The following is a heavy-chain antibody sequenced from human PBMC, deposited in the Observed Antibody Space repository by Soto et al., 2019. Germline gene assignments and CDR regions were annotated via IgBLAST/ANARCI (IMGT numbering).Heavy chain of an antibody. CDR1: GFTFSSFA. J-gene: IGHJ4*02. CDR2: ISGSGGST. D-gene: IGHD1-26*01. V-gene: IGHV3-23*01. CDR3: GRDPYSGARYYLDL. Sequence: PGGSLRLSCAASGFTFSSFAMSWVRQAPGKGLDWVSAISGSGGSTYSADSVKGRFTISRDNSKNTLYLQMSSLRAEDTAVYYCGRDPYSGARYYLDLWGQGTQVTVSS.